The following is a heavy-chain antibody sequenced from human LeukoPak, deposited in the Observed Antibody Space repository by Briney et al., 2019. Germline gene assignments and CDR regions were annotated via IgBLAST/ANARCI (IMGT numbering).Heavy chain of an antibody. CDR2: ISYDGSNK. CDR3: AKGLAYDFWSGWEYYYYGMDV. D-gene: IGHD3-3*01. CDR1: GFTFSSYG. Sequence: GGSLRLSCAASGFTFSSYGMHWVRQAPGKGLEWVAVISYDGSNKYYADSVKGRFTISRDNSKNTLYLQMNSLRAEDTAVYYCAKGLAYDFWSGWEYYYYGMDVWGQGTTVTVSS. V-gene: IGHV3-30*18. J-gene: IGHJ6*02.